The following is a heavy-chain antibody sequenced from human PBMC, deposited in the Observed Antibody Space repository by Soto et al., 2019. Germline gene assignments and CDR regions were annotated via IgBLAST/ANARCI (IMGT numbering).Heavy chain of an antibody. V-gene: IGHV4-30-2*01. J-gene: IGHJ4*02. D-gene: IGHD4-17*01. CDR3: ATNPAYGDPRGYFDY. Sequence: SETLSLTCAVSGGSISSGGYSWSWIRQPPGKGLEWIGYIYHSGSTYYNPSLKSRVTISVDRSRNQFSLKLSSVTAADTAVYYSATNPAYGDPRGYFDYWGQGTLVTVSS. CDR2: IYHSGST. CDR1: GGSISSGGYS.